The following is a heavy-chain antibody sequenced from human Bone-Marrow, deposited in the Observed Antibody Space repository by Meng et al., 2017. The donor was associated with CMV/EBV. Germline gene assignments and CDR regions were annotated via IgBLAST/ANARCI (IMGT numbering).Heavy chain of an antibody. CDR3: ARNFKVTLFGVFILPPDY. J-gene: IGHJ4*02. CDR2: ISGSGGTI. D-gene: IGHD3-3*01. CDR1: GFTFSDYY. V-gene: IGHV3-11*01. Sequence: GGSLRLSCAASGFTFSDYYMSWVRQAPGKGLEWVSYISGSGGTIFYAPSVKGRFTISRDNAKNSVYLQMNSLRAGDTAVYYCARNFKVTLFGVFILPPDYWGQGMLVTVLL.